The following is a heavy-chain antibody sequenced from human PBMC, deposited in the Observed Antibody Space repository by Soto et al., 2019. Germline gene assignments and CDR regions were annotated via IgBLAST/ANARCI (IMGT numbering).Heavy chain of an antibody. V-gene: IGHV1-18*04. Sequence: VASVKVSCKASGYTFTNYGFTWVRQAPGQGLEWMGWISAYDGNTRYPQKLQGRVTLTTDTSTNTAYMELRSLRSDDTAVYYCAREGIGGWTPKFFWGQGTLVTVYS. CDR2: ISAYDGNT. J-gene: IGHJ4*02. CDR3: AREGIGGWTPKFF. CDR1: GYTFTNYG. D-gene: IGHD2-15*01.